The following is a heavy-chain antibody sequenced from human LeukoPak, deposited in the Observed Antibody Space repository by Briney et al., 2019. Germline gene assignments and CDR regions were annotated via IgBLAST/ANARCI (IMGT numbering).Heavy chain of an antibody. V-gene: IGHV4-34*01. CDR3: ARGGFYCGGDCYVDY. J-gene: IGHJ4*02. CDR2: INHSGST. CDR1: SGSIRNNY. D-gene: IGHD2-21*02. Sequence: SETLSLTCTVTSGSIRNNYWTWIRQPPGKGLEWIGEINHSGSTNYNPSLKSRVTISVDASKNQFSLRLSSVTAADTAVYYCARGGFYCGGDCYVDYWGQGTLVTVSS.